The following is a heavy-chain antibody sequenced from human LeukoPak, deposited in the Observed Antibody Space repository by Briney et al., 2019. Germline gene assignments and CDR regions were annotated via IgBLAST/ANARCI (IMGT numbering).Heavy chain of an antibody. J-gene: IGHJ4*02. CDR2: IYPGDSDT. V-gene: IGHV5-51*01. D-gene: IGHD2-21*02. Sequence: LGESLKISCKGSGYSFTSYWIGWVRQMPGKGLEWMGIIYPGDSDTRYSPSFQGQVTISADKSISTAYLQWSSPKASDTAMYYCARYCGGDCYPQAYYFDYWGQGTLVTVSS. CDR3: ARYCGGDCYPQAYYFDY. CDR1: GYSFTSYW.